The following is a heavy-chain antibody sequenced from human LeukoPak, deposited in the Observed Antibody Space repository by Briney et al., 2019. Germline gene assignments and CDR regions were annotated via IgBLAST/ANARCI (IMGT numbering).Heavy chain of an antibody. J-gene: IGHJ6*04. V-gene: IGHV3-48*04. CDR1: GFSFSSYS. CDR2: ISSSSNTI. Sequence: GGSLRLSCTASGFSFSSYSMNWVRQAPGKGLEWVSYISSSSNTIYYADSVKGRFTISRDNAKNSLYLQMNSLRAEDTAVYYCAELGITMIGGVWGKGTTVTISS. CDR3: AELGITMIGGV. D-gene: IGHD3-10*02.